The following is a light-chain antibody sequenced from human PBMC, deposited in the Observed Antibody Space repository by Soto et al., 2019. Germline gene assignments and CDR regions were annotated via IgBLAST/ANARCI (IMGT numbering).Light chain of an antibody. V-gene: IGKV1-27*01. CDR3: QKYNSAPLP. J-gene: IGKJ1*01. Sequence: DIQMTQSPSSLSTSVGDRVTITCRASQGISTYLAWYQQKPGKAPKLLIYAASTLQSGVPSRFSGSGSGTDFTLTISSLQPEDVATYYCQKYNSAPLPFGQGTKVEIK. CDR1: QGISTY. CDR2: AAS.